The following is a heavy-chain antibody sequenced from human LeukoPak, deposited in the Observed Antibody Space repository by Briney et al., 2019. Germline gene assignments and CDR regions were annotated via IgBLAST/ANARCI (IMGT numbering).Heavy chain of an antibody. CDR1: AFTFRSYA. CDR3: AKGAASRGYTYVAN. CDR2: ISGSGGST. D-gene: IGHD5-18*01. Sequence: GSLRLSCAASAFTFRSYAMIWVRQAPGKGLEWVSGISGSGGSTYYSDSAKGRFTISRDNSNNTLNLQMNSLRAEDTAVYYCAKGAASRGYTYVANWGQGTLVTVSS. J-gene: IGHJ4*02. V-gene: IGHV3-23*01.